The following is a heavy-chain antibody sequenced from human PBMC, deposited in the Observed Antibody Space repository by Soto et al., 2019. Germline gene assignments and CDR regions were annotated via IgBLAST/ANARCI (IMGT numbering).Heavy chain of an antibody. V-gene: IGHV1-18*01. CDR1: GYTFTSDC. CDR3: ARDCGSYCTNGRLAFDY. CDR2: ISAYNGNT. J-gene: IGHJ4*02. Sequence: AVSMKVSCTACGYTFTSDCINCVRQSRLQWLEWMGWISAYNGNTNYAQKLQGRVTMTTDTSTSTAYMELRSLRSDDTAVYYCARDCGSYCTNGRLAFDYWGQGTLVTVSS. D-gene: IGHD2-8*01.